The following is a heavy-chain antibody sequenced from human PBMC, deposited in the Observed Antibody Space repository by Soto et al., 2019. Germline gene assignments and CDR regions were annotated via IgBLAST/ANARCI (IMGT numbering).Heavy chain of an antibody. V-gene: IGHV3-7*03. Sequence: GGSLRLSCAASGFTFSSYWMSWVRQAPGKGLEWVANIKQDGSEKYYVDSVKGRFTISRDNAKNSLYLQMNSLRAEDTAVYYCAREASRPTCAFDYCGPGTLVTVST. CDR1: GFTFSSYW. CDR2: IKQDGSEK. CDR3: AREASRPTCAFDY. J-gene: IGHJ4*02.